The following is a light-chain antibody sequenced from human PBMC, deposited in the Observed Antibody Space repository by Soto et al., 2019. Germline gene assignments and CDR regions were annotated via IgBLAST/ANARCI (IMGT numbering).Light chain of an antibody. J-gene: IGLJ1*01. CDR3: SASTSTSTRL. CDR1: NRDIGSYDY. CDR2: EVP. V-gene: IGLV2-14*03. Sequence: QSALTQPASVSGTPGLLITISYTRTNRDIGSYDYVSWYQQHPGKAHNLISYEVPDRPSGVSNRCAGSKSGNTASLTISGLQAEDEADYYCSASTSTSTRLFGSGTKVTV.